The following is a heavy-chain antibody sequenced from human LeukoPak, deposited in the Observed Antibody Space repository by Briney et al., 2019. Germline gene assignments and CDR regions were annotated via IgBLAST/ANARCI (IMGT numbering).Heavy chain of an antibody. CDR1: GFTFSKYA. J-gene: IGHJ4*02. CDR2: ISGSGDST. D-gene: IGHD3-3*01. Sequence: GGALRLSCAASGFTFSKYAMSWVRQAPGEGVEWVSAISGSGDSTYYADSVKGRFTISRDSSMETLYLQMNSLRAEDTATYFCAKRLSFGVAIGDFDYWGQGTLVTVSS. V-gene: IGHV3-23*01. CDR3: AKRLSFGVAIGDFDY.